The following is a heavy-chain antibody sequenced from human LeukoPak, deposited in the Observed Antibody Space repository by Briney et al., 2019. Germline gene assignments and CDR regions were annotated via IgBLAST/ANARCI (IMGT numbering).Heavy chain of an antibody. CDR3: ARGSPFDF. J-gene: IGHJ4*02. CDR1: GYILSSDG. CDR2: ISGYNGNT. Sequence: ASVMVSCKASGYILSSDGISWVRQAPGQGLEWMGWISGYNGNTDYAQKLQGRVTMTTDASTSTAYMELRSLRSDDTAVYYCARGSPFDFWGQGTLVTVSS. V-gene: IGHV1-18*01.